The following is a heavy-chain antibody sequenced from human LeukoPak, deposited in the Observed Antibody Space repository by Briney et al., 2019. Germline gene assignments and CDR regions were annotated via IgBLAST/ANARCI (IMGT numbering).Heavy chain of an antibody. Sequence: GGSLRLSCAASGFTFSSYWMSWVRQAPGKGLEWVANIKQDGSEKYYVASVKGRFTISRDNAKNSLYLQMNSLRAEDTAVYYCARGDGDTEGCSSTSCYFAFDIWGQGTMVTVSS. V-gene: IGHV3-7*04. CDR3: ARGDGDTEGCSSTSCYFAFDI. D-gene: IGHD2-2*01. J-gene: IGHJ3*02. CDR2: IKQDGSEK. CDR1: GFTFSSYW.